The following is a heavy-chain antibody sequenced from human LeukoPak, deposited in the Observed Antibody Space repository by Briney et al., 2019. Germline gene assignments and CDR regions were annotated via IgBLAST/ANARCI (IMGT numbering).Heavy chain of an antibody. CDR2: INPNSGGT. Sequence: ASVKVSCKASGYTFIDYYIHWVRQAPGQGLEWMGRINPNSGGTNYAQKFQGRVTMTRDTSIGTAYMELSRLRSDDTAVYYCARDILAVAGDYWGQGTLVTVSS. CDR1: GYTFIDYY. J-gene: IGHJ4*02. CDR3: ARDILAVAGDY. V-gene: IGHV1-2*06. D-gene: IGHD6-19*01.